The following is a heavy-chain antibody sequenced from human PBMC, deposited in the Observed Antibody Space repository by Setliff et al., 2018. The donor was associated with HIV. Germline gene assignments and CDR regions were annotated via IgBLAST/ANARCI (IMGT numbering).Heavy chain of an antibody. Sequence: ASVKVSCKASGYTFTSYEINWVRQATGQGLEWMGWISGYNGDTNYAQKFQGRVTMTTDTSTNTAYMELRSLTSDDTAVYYCARDTMVVVSRFDYWGQGTLVTVSS. CDR2: ISGYNGDT. CDR3: ARDTMVVVSRFDY. D-gene: IGHD2-21*01. J-gene: IGHJ4*02. V-gene: IGHV1-18*01. CDR1: GYTFTSYE.